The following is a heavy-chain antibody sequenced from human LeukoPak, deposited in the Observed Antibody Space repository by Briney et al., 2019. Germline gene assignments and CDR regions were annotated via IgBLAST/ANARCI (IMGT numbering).Heavy chain of an antibody. CDR1: GYTFTSYD. Sequence: ASVKVSCKASGYTFTSYDINWVRQATGQGLEWMGWMNPNSGNTGYAQKLQGRVTITRNTSISTAYMELSSLRSEDTAVYYCARGDGNYDDGDWFDPWGQGTLVTVSS. CDR2: MNPNSGNT. J-gene: IGHJ5*02. V-gene: IGHV1-8*03. CDR3: ARGDGNYDDGDWFDP. D-gene: IGHD3-22*01.